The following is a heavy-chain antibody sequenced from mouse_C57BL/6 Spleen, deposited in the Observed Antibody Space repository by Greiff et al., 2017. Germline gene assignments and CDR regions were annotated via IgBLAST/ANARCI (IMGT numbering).Heavy chain of an antibody. V-gene: IGHV1-52*01. D-gene: IGHD1-1*01. Sequence: QVQLQQPGAELVRPGSSVKLSCKASGYTFTSYWMHWVKQRPIQGLEWIGNIDPSDSETPYNQKFKDKATLTVDKSSSTAYMQLSSLTSEDSAVYYCARKGGYGSSSYWYFDVWGTGTTVTVSS. CDR2: IDPSDSET. CDR3: ARKGGYGSSSYWYFDV. CDR1: GYTFTSYW. J-gene: IGHJ1*03.